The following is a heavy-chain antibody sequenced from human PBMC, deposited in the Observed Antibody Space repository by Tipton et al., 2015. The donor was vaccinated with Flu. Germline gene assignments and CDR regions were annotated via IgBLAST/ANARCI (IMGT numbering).Heavy chain of an antibody. Sequence: GSLRLSCAASGFTVSTNYMSWVRQAPGKGLEWVSVIYSIGSTYYADSVKGRFTISRDNSKSTLYLQMNSLRVEDTAVYYCARDRVVGAAAGYYYYYYGLDVWGQGTTVTASS. J-gene: IGHJ6*02. V-gene: IGHV3-53*01. CDR2: IYSIGST. D-gene: IGHD1-26*01. CDR1: GFTVSTNY. CDR3: ARDRVVGAAAGYYYYYYGLDV.